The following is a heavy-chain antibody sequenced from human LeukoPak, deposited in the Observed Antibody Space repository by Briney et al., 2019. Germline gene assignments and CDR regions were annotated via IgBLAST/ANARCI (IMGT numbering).Heavy chain of an antibody. CDR3: AIVRYAPLEYGYYSDV. V-gene: IGHV4-34*01. D-gene: IGHD2-2*01. J-gene: IGHJ6*03. CDR2: INQTGKT. CDR1: GGSFSGCY. Sequence: PSETLSLTGAVYGGSFSGCYWTWIRQTSGKGLEWIGEINQTGKTNYNPSLTDYNPSLESRVTISVDSSKNQLSLKVNSVTAADTGVYYCAIVRYAPLEYGYYSDVWGKGTTVTVSS.